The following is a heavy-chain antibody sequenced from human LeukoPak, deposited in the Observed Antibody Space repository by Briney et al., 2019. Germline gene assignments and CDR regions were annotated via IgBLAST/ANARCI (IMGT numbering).Heavy chain of an antibody. J-gene: IGHJ4*02. Sequence: GGSLRLSCAASGFTFSSYAMSWVRQAPGKGLEWVSTISGSGGTTYYSDSMKGRFTISRDNSKNTLYLQMDSLRAEDMAVYYCAKVAHYYGSGSYYEYYFDYWGQGTLVTVSS. CDR1: GFTFSSYA. CDR2: ISGSGGTT. D-gene: IGHD3-10*01. V-gene: IGHV3-23*01. CDR3: AKVAHYYGSGSYYEYYFDY.